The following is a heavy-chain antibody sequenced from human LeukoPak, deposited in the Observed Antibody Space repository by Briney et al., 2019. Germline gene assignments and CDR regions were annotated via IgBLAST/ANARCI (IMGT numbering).Heavy chain of an antibody. CDR3: ARLSSGSDSSGYYYMDV. D-gene: IGHD2-21*02. Sequence: GESLKISCKGSGYSITSYWISWVRQKPGKGLEWMAIIYPGDSETRYNPSFQSQVTISADKSISTAYPQWSTLKASDTAIYYCARLSSGSDSSGYYYMDVWGKGTTVTVSS. CDR1: GYSITSYW. CDR2: IYPGDSET. V-gene: IGHV5-51*01. J-gene: IGHJ6*03.